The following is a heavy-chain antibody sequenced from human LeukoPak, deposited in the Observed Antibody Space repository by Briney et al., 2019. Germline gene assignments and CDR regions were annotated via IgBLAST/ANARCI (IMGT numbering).Heavy chain of an antibody. Sequence: GGSLGLSCAASGFTFSTYWMSWVRQAPGKGLEWVANIKQDGSEKYYVDSVKGRFTISRDNAKNSLYLQMSSLRADDTAVYYCARDLPTGSDYFDYWGQGTLVTVSS. V-gene: IGHV3-7*01. J-gene: IGHJ4*02. CDR3: ARDLPTGSDYFDY. CDR1: GFTFSTYW. CDR2: IKQDGSEK. D-gene: IGHD6-6*01.